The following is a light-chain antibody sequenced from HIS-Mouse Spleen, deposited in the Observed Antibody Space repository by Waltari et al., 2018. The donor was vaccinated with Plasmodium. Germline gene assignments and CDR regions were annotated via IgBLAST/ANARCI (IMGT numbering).Light chain of an antibody. CDR2: GAA. Sequence: EIVLTQSPGTLSLSPGERATLSCRASQSVSSSYLAWYQKTPGQAPRHPILGAASRATGIPDRFSGRGSGTDFTLTISRLEPEDFAVYYCQQYGSSPITFGQGTRLEIK. CDR1: QSVSSSY. V-gene: IGKV3-20*01. J-gene: IGKJ5*01. CDR3: QQYGSSPIT.